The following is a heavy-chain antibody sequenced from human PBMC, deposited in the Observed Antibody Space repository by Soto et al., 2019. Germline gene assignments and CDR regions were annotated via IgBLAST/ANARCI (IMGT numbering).Heavy chain of an antibody. Sequence: ASVKFSCKASGYTFTSYYMHWVRQAPGQGLEWMGIINPSGGSTSYAQKFQGRVTMTRDTSTSTVYMELSSLRSEDTAVYYCARERFGGGYNYYFDYWGQGTLVTGSS. J-gene: IGHJ4*02. CDR2: INPSGGST. CDR1: GYTFTSYY. D-gene: IGHD5-12*01. V-gene: IGHV1-46*01. CDR3: ARERFGGGYNYYFDY.